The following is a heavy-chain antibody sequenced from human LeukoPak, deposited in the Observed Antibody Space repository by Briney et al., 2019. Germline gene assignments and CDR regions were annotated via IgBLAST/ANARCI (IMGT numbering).Heavy chain of an antibody. D-gene: IGHD5-12*01. CDR1: GGTFSSYA. Sequence: SVKVSCKASGGTFSSYAISWVRQAPGQGLEWMGGIIPIFGTANYAQKFQGRVTITTDESTSTAYMEPSSLRSEDTAVYYCAKYFEYRGYSSLYDYWGQGTLVTVSS. J-gene: IGHJ4*02. CDR2: IIPIFGTA. V-gene: IGHV1-69*05. CDR3: AKYFEYRGYSSLYDY.